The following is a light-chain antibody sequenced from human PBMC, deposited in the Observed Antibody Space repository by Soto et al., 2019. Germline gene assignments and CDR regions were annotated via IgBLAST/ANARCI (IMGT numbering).Light chain of an antibody. CDR3: SSYTSSSNLDV. Sequence: QSVLTQPASLSGSPGQSITISCTGTISDVGGYNYVSWYQQHPGKAPKLMIYEVSNRPSGVSNRFSGSKSGNTASLTISGLQAEDEADYYCSSYTSSSNLDVFGTGTKVTVL. J-gene: IGLJ1*01. V-gene: IGLV2-14*01. CDR2: EVS. CDR1: ISDVGGYNY.